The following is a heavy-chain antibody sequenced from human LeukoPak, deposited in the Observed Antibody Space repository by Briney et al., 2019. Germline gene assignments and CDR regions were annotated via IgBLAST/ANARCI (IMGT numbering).Heavy chain of an antibody. CDR2: IYHSGST. CDR3: AREYSTSSEGDYFDY. J-gene: IGHJ4*02. D-gene: IGHD6-6*01. Sequence: SETLSLTCTVSGASITTYYWTWIRQPPGKGLEWIGYIYHSGSTNYNPSLKSRVTISPDTSRNQFSLRLSSVTAADTAVYFCAREYSTSSEGDYFDYWGQGSLVTVSS. V-gene: IGHV4-59*01. CDR1: GASITTYY.